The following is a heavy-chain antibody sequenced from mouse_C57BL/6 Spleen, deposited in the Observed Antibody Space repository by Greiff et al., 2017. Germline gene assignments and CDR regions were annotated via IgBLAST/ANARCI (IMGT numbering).Heavy chain of an antibody. J-gene: IGHJ1*03. D-gene: IGHD1-1*01. CDR1: GYTFTSYW. Sequence: QVQLKESGAELVKPGASVKLSCKASGYTFTSYWMHWVKQRPGQGLEWIGMIHPNSGSTNYNEKFKSKATLTVDKSSSTAYMQLSSLTSEDSAVYYCAYTVVAKYFDVWGTGTTVTVSS. CDR3: AYTVVAKYFDV. CDR2: IHPNSGST. V-gene: IGHV1-64*01.